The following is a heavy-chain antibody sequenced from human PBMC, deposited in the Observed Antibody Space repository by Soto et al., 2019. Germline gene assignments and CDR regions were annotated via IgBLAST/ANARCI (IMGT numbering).Heavy chain of an antibody. V-gene: IGHV1-18*01. CDR2: ISAYNGNT. CDR3: ARGGRDCSSTSCYSFDY. Sequence: ASVKVSCKASGYTFTSYGISWVRQAPGQGLEWMGWISAYNGNTNYAQKLQGRVTMTTDTSTSTAYMELRSLRSDDTAVYYCARGGRDCSSTSCYSFDYWGQGTLVTVSS. J-gene: IGHJ4*02. CDR1: GYTFTSYG. D-gene: IGHD2-2*01.